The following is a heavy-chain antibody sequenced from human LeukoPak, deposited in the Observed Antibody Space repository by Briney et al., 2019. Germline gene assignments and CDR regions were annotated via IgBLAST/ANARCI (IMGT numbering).Heavy chain of an antibody. Sequence: SETLSLTCTVSGGSISSGGYYWSWIRQHPGKGLEWIGYLYYSRSTYYNPSLKSRVTISVDTSKNQFSLKLSSVTAADTAVYYCAGTAQLWLDYWGQGTLVTVSS. CDR3: AGTAQLWLDY. CDR2: LYYSRST. V-gene: IGHV4-31*03. CDR1: GGSISSGGYY. D-gene: IGHD5-18*01. J-gene: IGHJ4*02.